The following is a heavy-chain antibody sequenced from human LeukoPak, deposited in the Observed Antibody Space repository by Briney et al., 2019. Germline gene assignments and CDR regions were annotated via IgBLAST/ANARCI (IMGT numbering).Heavy chain of an antibody. V-gene: IGHV3-74*01. CDR1: GFTFSSYW. D-gene: IGHD3-22*01. CDR3: ARIEDRGAAFDS. Sequence: PGGSLRLSCAASGFTFSSYWMHWVRQVPGEGLVWVSRTNTDGRTTSYADSVKGRFTISRDNAKNMLYLQMNSLRVEDTAVYYCARIEDRGAAFDSWGLGVLVTVSS. CDR2: TNTDGRTT. J-gene: IGHJ4*02.